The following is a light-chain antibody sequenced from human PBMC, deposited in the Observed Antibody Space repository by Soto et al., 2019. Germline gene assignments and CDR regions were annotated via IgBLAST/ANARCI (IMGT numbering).Light chain of an antibody. CDR2: DAS. CDR3: QQYDQWWT. Sequence: EIVITLSPAPLSLSTGEGATFSCRASQSINTKIAWYQLKPGQAPRLLIYDASIRATGIPARFGGSGSRTEFSLTINSLQSEDFGVYFCQQYDQWWTFGQGTKVDIK. J-gene: IGKJ1*01. V-gene: IGKV3-15*01. CDR1: QSINTK.